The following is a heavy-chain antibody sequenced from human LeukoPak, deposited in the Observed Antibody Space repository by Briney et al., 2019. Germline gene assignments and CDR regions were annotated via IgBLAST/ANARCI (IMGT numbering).Heavy chain of an antibody. CDR3: ARASRNSPYSSSWYPFDY. CDR1: GGSISSYY. CDR2: IYYSGST. Sequence: KPSETLSLTCTVSGGSISSYYWSWIRQPPGKGLEWIGYIYYSGSTNYNPSLKSRVTISVDTSKNQFSLKLSSVTAADTAVYYCARASRNSPYSSSWYPFDYWGQGTLVTVSS. J-gene: IGHJ4*02. D-gene: IGHD6-13*01. V-gene: IGHV4-59*08.